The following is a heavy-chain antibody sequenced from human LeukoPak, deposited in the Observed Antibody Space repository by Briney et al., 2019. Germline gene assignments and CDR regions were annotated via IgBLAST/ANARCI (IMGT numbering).Heavy chain of an antibody. CDR1: GASINNFNYY. D-gene: IGHD2-21*01. V-gene: IGHV4-39*01. J-gene: IGHJ4*02. CDR3: ARHRGTEVAIPPLLDH. CDR2: INYSGAT. Sequence: PSETLSLTCTVSGASINNFNYYWGWVRQPPGKGLEWIGSINYSGATYYNASLKSRVTISVDTSENQLSLQVNSVTAADTAVYYCARHRGTEVAIPPLLDHCGQGTLVTVSS.